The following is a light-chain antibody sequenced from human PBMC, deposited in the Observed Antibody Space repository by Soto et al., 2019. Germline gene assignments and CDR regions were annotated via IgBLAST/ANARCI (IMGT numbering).Light chain of an antibody. CDR1: QRVSKN. CDR3: QQYYDWPLT. J-gene: IGKJ4*01. V-gene: IGKV3-15*01. CDR2: GAS. Sequence: EIVMTQSPATLSVSPGARATLSCRASQRVSKNFAWYQQKRCQAPRRLPYGASTRAAGIRARFSGSGSGTAYNRNISSLQSEDFAAYYCQQYYDWPLTVGGSTKVEIK.